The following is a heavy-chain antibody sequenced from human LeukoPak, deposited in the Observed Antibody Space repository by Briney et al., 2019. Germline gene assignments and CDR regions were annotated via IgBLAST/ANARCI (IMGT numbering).Heavy chain of an antibody. D-gene: IGHD3-16*02. CDR1: GFTFSSYW. V-gene: IGHV3-7*01. CDR3: ARSYYDYVWGSYRTDY. J-gene: IGHJ4*02. Sequence: GGSLRLSCAASGFTFSSYWMSWVRQAPGKGLEWVANMNQDGSEKYYVDSVKGRFTISRDNAKNSLYLQMNSLRAEDTAVYYCARSYYDYVWGSYRTDYWGQGTLVTVSS. CDR2: MNQDGSEK.